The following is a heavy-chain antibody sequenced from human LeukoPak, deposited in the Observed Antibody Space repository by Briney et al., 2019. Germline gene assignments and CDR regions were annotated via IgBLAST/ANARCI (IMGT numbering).Heavy chain of an antibody. D-gene: IGHD2-15*01. Sequence: ASVKVSCQASGYIFTSYGISWVRQAPGQGLAWMGWISTYNGNTYYGQKFQGRVTMTTDTSTSTAYMELNSLRSDDTAVYYCAREYCRGGVCYSVDYWGQGTLVTVSS. CDR3: AREYCRGGVCYSVDY. CDR1: GYIFTSYG. V-gene: IGHV1-18*01. J-gene: IGHJ4*02. CDR2: ISTYNGNT.